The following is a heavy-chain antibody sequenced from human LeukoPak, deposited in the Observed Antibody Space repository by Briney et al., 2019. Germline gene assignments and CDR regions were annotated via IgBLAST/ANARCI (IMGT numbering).Heavy chain of an antibody. D-gene: IGHD3-9*01. J-gene: IGHJ4*02. CDR3: ASGPDYDILADYFDY. Sequence: GRSLRLSCAASGFTFSNYALHWVRQAPGKGLEWVAVISYDGSNKFYADSVRGRFTISRDNSKNTLFLQMNSLRPEDTAVYYWASGPDYDILADYFDYWGQGTLVTVSS. CDR1: GFTFSNYA. CDR2: ISYDGSNK. V-gene: IGHV3-30*04.